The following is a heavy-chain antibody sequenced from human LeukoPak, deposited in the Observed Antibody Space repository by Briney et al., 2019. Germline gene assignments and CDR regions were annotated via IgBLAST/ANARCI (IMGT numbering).Heavy chain of an antibody. CDR2: ISSSGSTI. V-gene: IGHV3-48*03. CDR1: GFTFSSYE. J-gene: IGHJ4*02. CDR3: ARVLSRGDDY. D-gene: IGHD3-10*01. Sequence: PGGSLRLSCAASGFTFSSYEMNWVRQAPGKGLEWVSYISSSGSTIYYADSVKGRFTISRDNAKNSLYLQMNSLRAEDTAVYYCARVLSRGDDYWGQGTLVTVSS.